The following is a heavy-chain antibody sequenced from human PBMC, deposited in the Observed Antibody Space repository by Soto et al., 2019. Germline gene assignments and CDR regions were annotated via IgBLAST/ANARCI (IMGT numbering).Heavy chain of an antibody. CDR2: IYYSGST. V-gene: IGHV4-61*01. CDR1: GGSVSSGSYY. D-gene: IGHD3-16*02. CDR3: ARADYDYVWGSYRLNWFDP. Sequence: SETLSLTCTVSGGSVSSGSYYWSWIRQPPGKGLEWIGYIYYSGSTNYNPSLKSRVTISVDTSKNQSSLKLSSVTAADTAVYYCARADYDYVWGSYRLNWFDPWGQGTLVTVSS. J-gene: IGHJ5*02.